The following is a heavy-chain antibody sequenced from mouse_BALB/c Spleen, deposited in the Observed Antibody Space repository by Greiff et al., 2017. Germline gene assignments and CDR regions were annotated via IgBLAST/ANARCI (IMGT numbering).Heavy chain of an antibody. CDR1: GFTFSSFG. V-gene: IGHV5-17*02. CDR3: ARSMSLLRSYYFDY. J-gene: IGHJ2*01. CDR2: ISSGSSTI. D-gene: IGHD1-2*01. Sequence: DVMLVESGGGLVQPGGSRKLSCAASGFTFSSFGMHWVRQAPEKGLEWVAYISSGSSTIYYADTVKGRFTISRDNPKNTLFLQMTSLRSEDTAMYYCARSMSLLRSYYFDYWGQGTTLTVSS.